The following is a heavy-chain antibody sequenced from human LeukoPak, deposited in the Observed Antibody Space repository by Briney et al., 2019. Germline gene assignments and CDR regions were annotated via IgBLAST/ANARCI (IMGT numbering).Heavy chain of an antibody. J-gene: IGHJ3*02. Sequence: PSETLSLTCTVSGGSISSSSYYWGWIRQPPGKGLEWIGSIYYSGSTYYNPSLKSRVTISVDTSKNQFSLKLSSVTAADTAVYYCARRSGYLPHGAFDIWGQGTMVTVSS. CDR3: ARRSGYLPHGAFDI. D-gene: IGHD6-13*01. V-gene: IGHV4-39*01. CDR2: IYYSGST. CDR1: GGSISSSSYY.